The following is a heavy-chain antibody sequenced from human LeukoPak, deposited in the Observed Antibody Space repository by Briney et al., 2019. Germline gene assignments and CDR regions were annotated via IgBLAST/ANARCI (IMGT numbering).Heavy chain of an antibody. D-gene: IGHD2-2*01. CDR1: GGSISNYY. Sequence: SETLSLTCTVSGGSISNYYWSWIRQPPGKGLEWIGYIYYTGSPNYNPSLKSRVTISVDTSKNQFSLKLSSVTAADTAVYYCARLNLYQHQGKYFQHWGQGTLVTVSS. CDR2: IYYTGSP. CDR3: ARLNLYQHQGKYFQH. J-gene: IGHJ1*01. V-gene: IGHV4-59*12.